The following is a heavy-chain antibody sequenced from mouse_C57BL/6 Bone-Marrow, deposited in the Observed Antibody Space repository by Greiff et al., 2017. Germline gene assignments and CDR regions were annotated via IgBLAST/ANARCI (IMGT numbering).Heavy chain of an antibody. CDR3: ARDRRTFAY. D-gene: IGHD2-14*01. J-gene: IGHJ3*01. CDR1: GFTFSSYA. V-gene: IGHV5-4*03. Sequence: EVTLVASGGGLVKPGGSLKLSCAASGFTFSSYAMSWVRQPPETRLEWVATISDGGSYTYNPATVHGRFTISRDNAKTNLYLHMLHLKSDDTATYYWARDRRTFAYWGQGTLVTVSA. CDR2: ISDGGSYT.